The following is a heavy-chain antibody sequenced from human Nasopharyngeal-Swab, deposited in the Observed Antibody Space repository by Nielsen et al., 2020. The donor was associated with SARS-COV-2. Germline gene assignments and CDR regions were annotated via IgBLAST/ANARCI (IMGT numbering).Heavy chain of an antibody. V-gene: IGHV3-15*01. Sequence: GESLKISCAASGFTFSNYWMSWVRQAPGKGLEWVGRIKSKTDGGTTDYAAPVKGRFTISRDDSKNTLYLQMNSLKTEDTAVYYCTTAQSLYYYYMDVWGKGTTVTVSS. CDR1: GFTFSNYW. J-gene: IGHJ6*03. CDR3: TTAQSLYYYYMDV. CDR2: IKSKTDGGTT.